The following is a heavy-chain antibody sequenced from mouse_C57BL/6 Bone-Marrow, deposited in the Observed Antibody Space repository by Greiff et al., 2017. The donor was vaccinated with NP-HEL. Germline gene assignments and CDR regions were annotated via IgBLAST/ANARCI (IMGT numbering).Heavy chain of an antibody. V-gene: IGHV6-3*01. CDR3: TGLYYYGSSPFDY. Sequence: EVKLMESGGGLVQPGGSMKLSCVASGFTFSNYWMNWVRQSPEKGLEWVAQIRLKSDNYATHYAESVKGRFTISRDDSKSSVYLQMNNLRAEDTGIYYCTGLYYYGSSPFDYWGQGTTLTVSS. CDR1: GFTFSNYW. D-gene: IGHD1-1*01. J-gene: IGHJ2*01. CDR2: IRLKSDNYAT.